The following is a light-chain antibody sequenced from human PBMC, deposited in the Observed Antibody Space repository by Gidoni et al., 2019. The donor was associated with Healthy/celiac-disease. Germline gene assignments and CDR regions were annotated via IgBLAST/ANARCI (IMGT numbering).Light chain of an antibody. J-gene: IGKJ1*01. Sequence: EIVLTQSPGPLSLSPGERATLSCRASQSVSSSYLAWYQQKPGQAPRLLLYGASSRAPGIPDRFSGSGSGTDFTLTISRLEPEDFAVSYCQQYGSSPPGRTFGQGTKVEIK. CDR2: GAS. CDR1: QSVSSSY. V-gene: IGKV3-20*01. CDR3: QQYGSSPPGRT.